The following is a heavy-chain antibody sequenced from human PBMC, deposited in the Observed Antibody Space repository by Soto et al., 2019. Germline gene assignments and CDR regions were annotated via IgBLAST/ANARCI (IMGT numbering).Heavy chain of an antibody. V-gene: IGHV3-7*04. CDR1: GFTFSSYS. D-gene: IGHD3-16*01. CDR3: VTDYDAKGWGTY. CDR2: ISDDGSEK. J-gene: IGHJ4*02. Sequence: GGSLRLSCAASGFTFSSYSMNWVRQAPGKGLEWVSMISDDGSEKYYVDSVKGRFTISRDNAKSSLYLEMDSLRAEDTAVYYCVTDYDAKGWGTYWGQGNLVTVSS.